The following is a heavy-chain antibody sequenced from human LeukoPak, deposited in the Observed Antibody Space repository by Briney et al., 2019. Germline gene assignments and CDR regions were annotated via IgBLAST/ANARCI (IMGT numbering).Heavy chain of an antibody. CDR3: ARDARYFDWLDY. Sequence: SETLSLTCAVYGGSFSGYYWSWIRQPPGRGLEWIGEINHRGSTYYNPSLKSRVTISVDTSKNQFSLKLSSVTAADTAVYYCARDARYFDWLDYWGQGILVTVYS. CDR1: GGSFSGYY. D-gene: IGHD3-9*01. J-gene: IGHJ4*02. CDR2: INHRGST. V-gene: IGHV4-34*01.